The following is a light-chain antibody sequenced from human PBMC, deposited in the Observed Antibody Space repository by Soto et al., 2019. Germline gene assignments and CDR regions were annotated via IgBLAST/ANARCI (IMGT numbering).Light chain of an antibody. CDR1: SSDIGGYNY. CDR2: EVS. V-gene: IGLV2-14*01. Sequence: SVLTQPASVSGSPGQSITISCTGASSDIGGYNYVSWYQQNPGKAPKLMIYEVSDRPSGVSNRFSGSKSGNTASLTISGLQAEDEADYYCSSYTSSSTLYVFGTGTKVT. J-gene: IGLJ1*01. CDR3: SSYTSSSTLYV.